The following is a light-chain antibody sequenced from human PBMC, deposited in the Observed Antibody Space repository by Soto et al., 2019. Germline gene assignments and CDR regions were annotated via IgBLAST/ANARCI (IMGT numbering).Light chain of an antibody. CDR1: QSVSSN. CDR3: QQYNIWWT. Sequence: EIVMTQSPATLSVSPGERATLSCRASQSVSSNLVWYQQKPGQPPRLLIYGASTRATGIPARFSGGGSGTEFTLTISSLQSEDFAVYYCQQYNIWWTFGQGTKVDIK. CDR2: GAS. V-gene: IGKV3-15*01. J-gene: IGKJ1*01.